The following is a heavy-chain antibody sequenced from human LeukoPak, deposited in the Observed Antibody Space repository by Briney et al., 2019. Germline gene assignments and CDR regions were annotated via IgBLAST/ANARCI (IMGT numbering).Heavy chain of an antibody. J-gene: IGHJ5*02. CDR3: ARKGAAAADGFDP. CDR1: GGSISSGDYF. CDR2: IYYSGST. D-gene: IGHD6-13*01. Sequence: SETLSLTCTVSGGSISSGDYFWSWIRQHPGKGLEWIGYIYYSGSTYYNPSLKSRVTISVDTSKNQFSLKLSSVTAADTAVYYCARKGAAAADGFDPWGQGTLVTVSS. V-gene: IGHV4-31*03.